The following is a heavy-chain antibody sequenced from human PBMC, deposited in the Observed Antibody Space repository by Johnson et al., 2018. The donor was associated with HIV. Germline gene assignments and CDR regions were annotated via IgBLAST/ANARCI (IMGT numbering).Heavy chain of an antibody. D-gene: IGHD1-26*01. CDR2: IYSGGST. CDR3: ARSLPGRGSYYAFDI. Sequence: VQLVESGGGLVKPGGSLRLSCAASGFTVSSNYMSWVRQAPGKGLEWVSVIYSGGSTYYADSVKGRFTISRDNSKNTLYLQMNSLRVEDTAVYYCARSLPGRGSYYAFDIWGQGTMVTVSS. V-gene: IGHV3-53*01. CDR1: GFTVSSNY. J-gene: IGHJ3*02.